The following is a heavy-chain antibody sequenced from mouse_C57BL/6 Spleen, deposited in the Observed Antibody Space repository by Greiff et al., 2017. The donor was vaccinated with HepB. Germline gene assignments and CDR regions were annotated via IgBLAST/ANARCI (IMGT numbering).Heavy chain of an antibody. J-gene: IGHJ3*01. CDR1: GFTFSSYT. CDR2: ISGGGGNT. D-gene: IGHD1-1*01. CDR3: ARHNFGDYGSSQAWFAY. Sequence: EVQLVESGGGLVKPGGSLKLSCAASGFTFSSYTMSWVRQTPEKRLEWVATISGGGGNTYYPDSVKGRFTISRDNAKNTLYLQMSSLRSEDTALYYCARHNFGDYGSSQAWFAYWGQGTLVTVSA. V-gene: IGHV5-9*01.